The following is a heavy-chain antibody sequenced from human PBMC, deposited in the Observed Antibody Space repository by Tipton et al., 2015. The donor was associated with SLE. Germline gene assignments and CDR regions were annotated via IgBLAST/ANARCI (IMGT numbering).Heavy chain of an antibody. V-gene: IGHV3-NL1*01. D-gene: IGHD2/OR15-2a*01. CDR2: IYSGGSST. Sequence: GSLRLSCAASGFTFSSYAMHWVRQAPGKGLEWVSVIYSGGSSTYYADSVRGRFTISRDNSKNTLYLQMSSLRAEDTAVYYCARGKYYFDYWGQGALVTVSS. CDR1: GFTFSSYA. J-gene: IGHJ4*02. CDR3: ARGKYYFDY.